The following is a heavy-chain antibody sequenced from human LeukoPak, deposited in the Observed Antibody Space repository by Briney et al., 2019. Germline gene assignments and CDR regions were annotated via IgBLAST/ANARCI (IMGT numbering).Heavy chain of an antibody. J-gene: IGHJ4*02. CDR2: ISSLSSYI. V-gene: IGHV3-21*01. Sequence: GGSLRLSCAASGITFSSYRMNWVRQAPGKGLEWVSSISSLSSYIYYADSVKGRFTISRDNAKNSLYLQMNSLRAEDTAVYYCAWYYDSSGYYYPIDYWGQGTLVTVSS. CDR3: AWYYDSSGYYYPIDY. D-gene: IGHD3-22*01. CDR1: GITFSSYR.